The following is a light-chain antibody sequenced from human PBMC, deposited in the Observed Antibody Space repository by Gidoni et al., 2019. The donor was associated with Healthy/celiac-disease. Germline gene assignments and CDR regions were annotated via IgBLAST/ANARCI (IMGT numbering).Light chain of an antibody. V-gene: IGKV1-39*01. Sequence: IPITQSPSSLSASVGDRVTITCRASQSISSYLNWYQQKPGKAPKLLIYAASSLQSGVPSRFSGSESGTDFTLTISSLQPEDFATYYCQQSYSTLLLTFGGGTKVEIK. CDR2: AAS. J-gene: IGKJ4*01. CDR3: QQSYSTLLLT. CDR1: QSISSY.